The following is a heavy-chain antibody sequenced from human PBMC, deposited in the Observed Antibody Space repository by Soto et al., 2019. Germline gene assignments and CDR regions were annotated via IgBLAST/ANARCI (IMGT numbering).Heavy chain of an antibody. V-gene: IGHV1-69*06. D-gene: IGHD1-26*01. CDR2: IMPTIGSP. CDR1: GGTFSSHG. Sequence: QIQLLQSGPALQKPGSSVKVSCKASGGTFSSHGVAWVRQVPGQGLEWMGGIMPTIGSPTYAPKFQGRITISADKSTSTAYMELSSLRSEDTAVYYCASERSAQYFDYWGQGTLVTVSS. CDR3: ASERSAQYFDY. J-gene: IGHJ4*02.